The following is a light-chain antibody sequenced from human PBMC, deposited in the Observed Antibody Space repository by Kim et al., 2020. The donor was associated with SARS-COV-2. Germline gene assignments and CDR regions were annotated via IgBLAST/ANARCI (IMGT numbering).Light chain of an antibody. J-gene: IGKJ1*01. Sequence: SVGDRVTITCRTSQSFKTWLAWYQQKPGKAPNLLIYEASKLESGVPSRFSGSESGTEFILTISSLQPDDFATYYCQDYSSSSRTTFGQGTKVDIK. CDR3: QDYSSSSRTT. CDR2: EAS. V-gene: IGKV1-5*03. CDR1: QSFKTW.